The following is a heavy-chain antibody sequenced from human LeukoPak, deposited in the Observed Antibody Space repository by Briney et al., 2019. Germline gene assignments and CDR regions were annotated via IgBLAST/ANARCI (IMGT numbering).Heavy chain of an antibody. CDR3: ARDDIVVVVAATRLNYYYGMDV. CDR1: GGSFSGYY. CDR2: INHSGST. V-gene: IGHV4-34*01. D-gene: IGHD2-15*01. Sequence: PSETLSLTCAVYGGSFSGYYWSWIRQPPGKGLEWIGEINHSGSTNYNPSLKSRVTISVDTSKNQFSLKLSSVTAADTAVYYCARDDIVVVVAATRLNYYYGMDVWGQGTTVTVSS. J-gene: IGHJ6*02.